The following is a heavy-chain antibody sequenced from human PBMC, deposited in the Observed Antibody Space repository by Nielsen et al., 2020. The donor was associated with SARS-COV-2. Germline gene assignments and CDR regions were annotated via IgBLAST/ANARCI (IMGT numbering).Heavy chain of an antibody. Sequence: GGSLRLSCAASGFTVSSNDMSWVRQAPGKGLEWVSVIKSGGSTYYADSVKGRFTISRDNSKNTLDLQMNSLRAEDTAVYYCAREFALRDTAYFDYWGQGTLVTVSS. D-gene: IGHD5-18*01. V-gene: IGHV3-53*01. J-gene: IGHJ4*02. CDR2: IKSGGST. CDR3: AREFALRDTAYFDY. CDR1: GFTVSSND.